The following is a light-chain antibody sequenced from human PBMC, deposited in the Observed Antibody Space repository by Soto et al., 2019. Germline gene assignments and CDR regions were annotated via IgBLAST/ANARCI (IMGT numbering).Light chain of an antibody. Sequence: EIVMTQSPATLSVSPGERATLSCRASQSVSSNLAWYQQKPGQAPRLLIYGASTRATGIPARFSGSGSGTDFTLTISSLQSEDFAVYYCQQYNNWPPWTFGQGTKGESK. V-gene: IGKV3-15*01. CDR1: QSVSSN. CDR3: QQYNNWPPWT. CDR2: GAS. J-gene: IGKJ1*01.